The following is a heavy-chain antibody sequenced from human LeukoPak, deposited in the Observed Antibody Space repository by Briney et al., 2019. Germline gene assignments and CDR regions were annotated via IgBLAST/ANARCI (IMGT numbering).Heavy chain of an antibody. J-gene: IGHJ4*02. D-gene: IGHD2/OR15-2a*01. CDR1: GFTFSSFA. CDR3: ARDSQYYFLDY. CDR2: LHSGGGT. V-gene: IGHV3-66*01. Sequence: GGSLRLSCSASGFTFSSFALSWVRQAPGQGLEWVSILHSGGGTYYTDSVRGRFTISRDNFKNTLYLQMNSLTDEDTAVYYCARDSQYYFLDYWGQGTLVTVSS.